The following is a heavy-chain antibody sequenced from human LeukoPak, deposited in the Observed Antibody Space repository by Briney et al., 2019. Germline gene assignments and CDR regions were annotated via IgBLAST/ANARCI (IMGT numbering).Heavy chain of an antibody. CDR3: VKERGPFDAFDI. J-gene: IGHJ3*02. CDR2: IWSDGNNK. Sequence: PGRSLRLSCAATGFTFSTYGMHWVRQAPGKGLEWVAVIWSDGNNKFYADSVKGRFTFSRDSSRNTLSLQMNSLRAGDTAVYYCVKERGPFDAFDIWGQGTMVTVSS. CDR1: GFTFSTYG. V-gene: IGHV3-33*06.